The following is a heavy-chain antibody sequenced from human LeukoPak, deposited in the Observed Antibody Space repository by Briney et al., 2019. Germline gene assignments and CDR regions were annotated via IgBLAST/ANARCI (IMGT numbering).Heavy chain of an antibody. D-gene: IGHD5-12*01. V-gene: IGHV1-2*02. J-gene: IGHJ4*02. Sequence: ASVKVSCTASGYTFTGHYMHWVRQAPGQGLEWMGWINPDSGGTNYAQKFQGRVTMTRDTSISTAYMELTRLRSHDTAVYYCARAKSGYDCDYWGQGTLVTVSS. CDR2: INPDSGGT. CDR1: GYTFTGHY. CDR3: ARAKSGYDCDY.